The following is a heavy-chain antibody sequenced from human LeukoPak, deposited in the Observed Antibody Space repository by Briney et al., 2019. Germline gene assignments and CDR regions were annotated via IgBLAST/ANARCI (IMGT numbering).Heavy chain of an antibody. V-gene: IGHV6-1*01. CDR3: ARVTATTLSY. CDR1: GDSVSSNSAA. D-gene: IGHD1-26*01. CDR2: TYYRSKWYN. Sequence: SQTLSLTCAISGDSVSSNSAAWNWIRQSLSRGLEWLGRTYYRSKWYNDYAVSLKSRVTINPDTSKNQFSLQLNSVTPEDTAVYYCARVTATTLSYWGQGTLVTVSS. J-gene: IGHJ4*02.